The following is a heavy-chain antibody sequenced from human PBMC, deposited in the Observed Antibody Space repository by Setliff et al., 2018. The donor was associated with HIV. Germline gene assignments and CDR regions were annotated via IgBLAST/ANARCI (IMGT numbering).Heavy chain of an antibody. CDR1: GGSISSSNW. D-gene: IGHD3-10*01. V-gene: IGHV4-4*02. Sequence: PSETLSLTCAVSGGSISSSNWWSWVRQPPGKGLEWIGEIYFSGHTNYNPSLKSRVTLSLDNSKNQFSLKLTSVTAADTAVYYCARDNSYYYGSGSHYWYGMDVWGQGTTVTVSS. J-gene: IGHJ6*01. CDR2: IYFSGHT. CDR3: ARDNSYYYGSGSHYWYGMDV.